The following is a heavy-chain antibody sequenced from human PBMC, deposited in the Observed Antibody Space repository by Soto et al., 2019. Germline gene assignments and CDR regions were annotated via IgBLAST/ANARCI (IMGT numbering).Heavy chain of an antibody. CDR3: AKIGGYSYNFDY. D-gene: IGHD5-18*01. CDR1: GFTFSSYS. J-gene: IGHJ4*02. Sequence: GGSLRLSCAASGFTFSSYSMNWVRQAPGKGLEWVSSISSSSSYIYYADSVKGRFTISRDNAKNSLYLQMNSLRAEDTAVYYCAKIGGYSYNFDYWGQGTLVTVSS. CDR2: ISSSSSYI. V-gene: IGHV3-21*01.